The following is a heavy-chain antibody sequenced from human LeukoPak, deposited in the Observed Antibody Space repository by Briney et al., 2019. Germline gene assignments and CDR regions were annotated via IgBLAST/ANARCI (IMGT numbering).Heavy chain of an antibody. CDR2: INSDGSST. V-gene: IGHV3-74*01. J-gene: IGHJ3*02. D-gene: IGHD3-3*01. CDR3: ARDEDWSGYYGAFDI. Sequence: GSLRLSCAASGFNFSIFWMHWVRQAPGKGLVWVSRINSDGSSTSYADSVKGRFTISRDNAKNTLYLQMNSLRAEDTAVYYCARDEDWSGYYGAFDIWGQGTMVTVSS. CDR1: GFNFSIFW.